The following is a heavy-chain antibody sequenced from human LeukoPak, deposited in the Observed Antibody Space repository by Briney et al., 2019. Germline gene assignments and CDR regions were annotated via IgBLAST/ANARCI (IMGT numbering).Heavy chain of an antibody. Sequence: SETLSLTCTVSGGSITSYYRSWIRQSPGKGLEWIGFMYYSGTTNYNPSLKSRVTISLGMSKNQFSLKLSSVTAADTAVYYCARLPMAVTPHVDYWGQGTLVTISS. CDR2: MYYSGTT. D-gene: IGHD2-21*02. CDR3: ARLPMAVTPHVDY. J-gene: IGHJ4*02. CDR1: GGSITSYY. V-gene: IGHV4-59*01.